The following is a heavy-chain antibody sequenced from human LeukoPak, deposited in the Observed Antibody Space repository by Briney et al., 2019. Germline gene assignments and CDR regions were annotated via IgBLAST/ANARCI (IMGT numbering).Heavy chain of an antibody. D-gene: IGHD2-2*01. Sequence: PGGSLRLSCAASGFTVSSNYMSWVRQAPGKGLECVSVIYSGGSTYYADSVKGRFTISRDNSKNTLYLQMNSLRAEDTAVYYCAKGSCSSTSCYYYYMDVWGKGTTVTVSS. CDR1: GFTVSSNY. CDR2: IYSGGST. CDR3: AKGSCSSTSCYYYYMDV. J-gene: IGHJ6*03. V-gene: IGHV3-53*01.